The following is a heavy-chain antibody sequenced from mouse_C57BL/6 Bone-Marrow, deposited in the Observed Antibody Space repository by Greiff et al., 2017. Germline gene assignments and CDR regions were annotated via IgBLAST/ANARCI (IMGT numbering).Heavy chain of an antibody. CDR2: IYPGDGDT. J-gene: IGHJ4*01. CDR3: ARWDYDAMDY. CDR1: GYAFSSYW. V-gene: IGHV1-80*01. Sequence: LVESGAELVKPGASVKISCKASGYAFSSYWMNWVKQRPGKGLEWIGQIYPGDGDTNYNGKFKGKATLTADKSSSTAYMQLSSLTSEDSAVYFCARWDYDAMDYWGQGTSVTVSS. D-gene: IGHD4-1*01.